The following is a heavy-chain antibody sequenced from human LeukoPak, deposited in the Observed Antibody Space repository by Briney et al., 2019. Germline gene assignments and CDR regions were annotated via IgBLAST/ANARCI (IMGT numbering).Heavy chain of an antibody. V-gene: IGHV3-48*01. CDR1: GFTFSSYS. Sequence: PGGSLRLSCAASGFTFSSYSMNWVRQAPGKGLEWVSYISSSSSTIYYADSVKGRFTISRDNAKNSLYLQMSSLRAEDTAVYYCARAYDFWSGYYHYFDYWGQGTLVTVSS. CDR3: ARAYDFWSGYYHYFDY. D-gene: IGHD3-3*01. J-gene: IGHJ4*02. CDR2: ISSSSSTI.